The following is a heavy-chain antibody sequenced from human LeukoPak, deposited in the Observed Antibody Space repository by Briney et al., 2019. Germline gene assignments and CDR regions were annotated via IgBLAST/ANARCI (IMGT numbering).Heavy chain of an antibody. V-gene: IGHV4-39*01. J-gene: IGHJ4*02. CDR3: ARRRETTVTHFDY. D-gene: IGHD4-17*01. CDR1: GGSISIISHY. CDR2: IYYSGST. Sequence: KPSETRSLPGTVSGGSISIISHYWGWIRPPPGKGLEGTGSIYYSGSTYYNPSLKSRVTISVDTSKNQFSLKLSSVTAADTDVYYCARRRETTVTHFDYWGQGTLVTVSS.